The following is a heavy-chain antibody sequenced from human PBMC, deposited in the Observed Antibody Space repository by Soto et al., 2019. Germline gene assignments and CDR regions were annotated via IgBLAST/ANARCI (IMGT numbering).Heavy chain of an antibody. Sequence: QLQLQESGSGLVKPSQTLSLTCAVSGGSISSGGYSWSWTRPPPGKGLEWIGYISHSGSTYYNPSVTRRGTISVDRSQNQSSLKLGSATAADTAVYYCARIPSPWGQGTLISVSS. CDR2: ISHSGST. CDR3: ARIPSP. J-gene: IGHJ5*02. CDR1: GGSISSGGYS. V-gene: IGHV4-30-2*01. D-gene: IGHD2-21*01.